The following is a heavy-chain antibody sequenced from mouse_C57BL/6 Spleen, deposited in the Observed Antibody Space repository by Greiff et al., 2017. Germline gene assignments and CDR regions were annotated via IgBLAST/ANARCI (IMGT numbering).Heavy chain of an antibody. CDR3: ARGHYGSSYDYFDY. J-gene: IGHJ2*01. V-gene: IGHV1-55*01. D-gene: IGHD1-1*01. CDR1: GYTFTSYW. CDR2: IYPGSGST. Sequence: QVQLQQPGAELVKPGASVKMSCTASGYTFTSYWITWVKQRPGQGLEWIGDIYPGSGSTNYNEKFKSKATLTVATSSSTAYMQLSSLTSEDSAVYYCARGHYGSSYDYFDYWGQGTTLTVSS.